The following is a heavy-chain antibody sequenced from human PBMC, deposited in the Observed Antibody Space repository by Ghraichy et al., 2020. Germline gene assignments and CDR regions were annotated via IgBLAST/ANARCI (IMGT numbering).Heavy chain of an antibody. CDR2: IYYSGST. V-gene: IGHV4-39*01. CDR3: ARGYCTNGVCYSAFDI. Sequence: SETLSLTCTVSGGSISSSSYYWGWIRQPPGKGLEWIGSIYYSGSTYYNPSLKSRVTISVDTSKNQFSLKLSSVTAADTAGYYCARGYCTNGVCYSAFDIWGQGTMVTVSS. J-gene: IGHJ3*02. CDR1: GGSISSSSYY. D-gene: IGHD2-8*01.